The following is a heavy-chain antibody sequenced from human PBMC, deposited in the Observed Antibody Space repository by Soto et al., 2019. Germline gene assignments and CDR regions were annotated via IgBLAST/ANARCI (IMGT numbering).Heavy chain of an antibody. CDR1: GSSISSSSYY. D-gene: IGHD2-15*01. Sequence: SETLSLTCTVYGSSISSSSYYWGWIRQPPGKGLEWIGSIYYSGSTYYNPSLKSRVTISVDTSKNQFSLKLSSVTAADTAVYYCARHTPAISISDHWGQGTLVTVS. J-gene: IGHJ4*02. V-gene: IGHV4-39*01. CDR2: IYYSGST. CDR3: ARHTPAISISDH.